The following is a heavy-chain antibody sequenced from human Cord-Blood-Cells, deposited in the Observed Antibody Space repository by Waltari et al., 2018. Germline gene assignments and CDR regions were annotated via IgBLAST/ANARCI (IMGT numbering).Heavy chain of an antibody. D-gene: IGHD3-3*01. CDR1: GGSISSGGYY. Sequence: QVQLQESGPGLVKPSQTLSLTCTVSGGSISSGGYYWSWIRQHPGKGLEWIGYIYYSGSTYYNPSRKCRVTISVDTSKNQFSLKLSSVTAADTAVYYCARVERRGLRFLEWKGAFDIWGQGTMVTVSS. CDR3: ARVERRGLRFLEWKGAFDI. CDR2: IYYSGST. V-gene: IGHV4-31*03. J-gene: IGHJ3*02.